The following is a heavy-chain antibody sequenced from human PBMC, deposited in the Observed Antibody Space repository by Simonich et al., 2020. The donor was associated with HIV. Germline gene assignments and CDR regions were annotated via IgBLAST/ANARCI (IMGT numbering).Heavy chain of an antibody. J-gene: IGHJ4*02. D-gene: IGHD3-3*01. Sequence: QVQLQQWGAGLLKPSETLSLTCAVYGGSFSGYYWCWIRQPPGKGLEWIGEINHSGNTNYKSSLNSRATISVDKAKNQFSLKLSSVTAADTAIYYCARRDRELILYFDYWGQGNLVTVSS. CDR3: ARRDRELILYFDY. CDR2: INHSGNT. CDR1: GGSFSGYY. V-gene: IGHV4-34*01.